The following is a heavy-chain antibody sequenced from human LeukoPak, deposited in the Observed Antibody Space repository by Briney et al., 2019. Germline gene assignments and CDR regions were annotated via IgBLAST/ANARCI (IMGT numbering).Heavy chain of an antibody. CDR1: GGSINTNTYF. CDR2: VYAGGAT. Sequence: PSETLSLTCTVSGGSINTNTYFWNWIRQPAGKRLEWIGRVYAGGATDYNPSLTSRLSMSINTSRNQISLTLSSVTAADTAVYYCARYVDPYDISPHSLDMWGQGTVVTVSS. CDR3: ARYVDPYDISPHSLDM. J-gene: IGHJ3*02. V-gene: IGHV4-61*02. D-gene: IGHD3-22*01.